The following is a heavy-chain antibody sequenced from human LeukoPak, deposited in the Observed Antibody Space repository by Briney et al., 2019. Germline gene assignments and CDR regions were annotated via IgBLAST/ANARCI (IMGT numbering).Heavy chain of an antibody. CDR3: AREDYGGNSGTYFDY. CDR1: GDSVSSSSAA. D-gene: IGHD4-23*01. Sequence: SQTLSLTCAISGDSVSSSSAAWNWIRQSPSRGLEWLGRTYYRSKWYNEYAASVRSRITINPDTSKNQFSLQLNSVTPEDAAVYYCAREDYGGNSGTYFDYWGQGTLVTVSS. V-gene: IGHV6-1*01. J-gene: IGHJ4*02. CDR2: TYYRSKWYN.